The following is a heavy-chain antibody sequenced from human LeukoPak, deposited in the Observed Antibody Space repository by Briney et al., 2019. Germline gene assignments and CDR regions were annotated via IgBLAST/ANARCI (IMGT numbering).Heavy chain of an antibody. J-gene: IGHJ3*02. CDR1: GFTFSSYA. CDR3: AKGVGEGAFDI. Sequence: GGSLRLSCAASGFTFSSYAMSWVREAPGKGLEGVSTISSNGGITYYADSVKGRFTVSRDNSQNTLYLQMNSLRAEDTAVYYCAKGVGEGAFDIWGQGTMVTVSS. V-gene: IGHV3-23*01. D-gene: IGHD3-10*01. CDR2: ISSNGGIT.